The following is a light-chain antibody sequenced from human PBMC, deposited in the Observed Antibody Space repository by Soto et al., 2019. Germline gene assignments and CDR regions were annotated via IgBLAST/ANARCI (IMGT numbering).Light chain of an antibody. CDR1: QSIGSW. V-gene: IGKV1-5*01. J-gene: IGKJ1*01. CDR2: DAS. CDR3: QQYNSYSPT. Sequence: DIQNPRGPSTLSTSVGDRVTLTCRASQSIGSWLAWYQQKPGKAPKLLSYDASSLESGVPSRFSGSGAGTDFTLTISSLKPDDFETYYCQQYNSYSPTFGQGTKVDI.